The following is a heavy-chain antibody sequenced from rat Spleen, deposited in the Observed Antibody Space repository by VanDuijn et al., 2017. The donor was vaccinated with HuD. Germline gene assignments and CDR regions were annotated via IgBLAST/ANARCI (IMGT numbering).Heavy chain of an antibody. CDR2: INFDGGTT. Sequence: EVQLVESGGGLVQPGRSMKLSCAASGFTFSSFGMAWVRQAPKKGLDWGAYINFDGGTTHYRDPVKGRFTISRDNAKSTLYLQMDSLRSEETATYYCARHGRIYYYDGSYYYFDYWGQGVMVTVSS. D-gene: IGHD1-12*02. CDR1: GFTFSSFG. CDR3: ARHGRIYYYDGSYYYFDY. J-gene: IGHJ2*01. V-gene: IGHV5S11*01.